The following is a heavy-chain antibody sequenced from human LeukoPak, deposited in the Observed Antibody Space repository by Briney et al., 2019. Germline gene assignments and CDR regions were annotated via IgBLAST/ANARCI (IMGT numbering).Heavy chain of an antibody. CDR2: ISYDGSNK. CDR1: GFTFSSYG. V-gene: IGHV3-30*03. D-gene: IGHD3-10*01. J-gene: IGHJ4*02. Sequence: PGGSLRLSCAASGFTFSSYGMHWVRQAPGKGLEWVAVISYDGSNKYYADSVKGRFTISRDNSKNTLYLQMNSLRAEDTAVYYCATHTYYYGSGSYYNGNQVDYWGQGTLVTVSS. CDR3: ATHTYYYGSGSYYNGNQVDY.